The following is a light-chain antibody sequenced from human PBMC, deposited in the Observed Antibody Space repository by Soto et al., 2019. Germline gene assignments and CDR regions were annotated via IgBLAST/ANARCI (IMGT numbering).Light chain of an antibody. CDR3: GSYTSSSTLVV. J-gene: IGLJ2*01. CDR1: SSDVGDYNY. CDR2: EVS. V-gene: IGLV2-14*01. Sequence: QSALTQPASVSGSPGQSITISCTGTSSDVGDYNYVSWYQQHPGKAPKLMIYEVSNRPSGVSNRFSGSKSGNTASLTISGLQAEDEADYYCGSYTSSSTLVVFGGGTKLTVL.